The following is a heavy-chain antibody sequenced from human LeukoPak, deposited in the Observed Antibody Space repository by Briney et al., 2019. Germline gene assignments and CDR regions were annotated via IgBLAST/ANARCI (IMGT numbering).Heavy chain of an antibody. J-gene: IGHJ4*02. Sequence: ASVKVSCKASGYTFTGYYMHWVRQAPGQGLGWMGWINPNSGGTNYAQKFQGRVTMTRDTSISTAYMELSRLRSDDTAVYYCARDQVDIVATSYSLDYWGQGTLVTVSS. CDR2: INPNSGGT. D-gene: IGHD5-12*01. CDR3: ARDQVDIVATSYSLDY. V-gene: IGHV1-2*02. CDR1: GYTFTGYY.